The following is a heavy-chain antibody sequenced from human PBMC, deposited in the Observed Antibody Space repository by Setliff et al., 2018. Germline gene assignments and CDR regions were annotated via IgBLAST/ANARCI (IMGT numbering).Heavy chain of an antibody. Sequence: SETLSLTCTVSGDSISSRPFYWGWFRQPAGKELEWIGQIYTSWSTIYNPSLKSRVTILLDTSKNQFSLTLTSVTAADTAVYYCARMTGFQYIDVWGKGTSVTVSS. D-gene: IGHD3-3*01. CDR3: ARMTGFQYIDV. V-gene: IGHV4-61*09. CDR1: GDSISSRPFY. J-gene: IGHJ6*03. CDR2: IYTSWST.